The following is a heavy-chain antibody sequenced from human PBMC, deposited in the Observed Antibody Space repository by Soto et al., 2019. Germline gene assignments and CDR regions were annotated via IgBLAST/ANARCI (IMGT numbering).Heavy chain of an antibody. D-gene: IGHD3-10*01. CDR3: ARSQPARSGSYFNYFDY. Sequence: ASVKVSCKASGYTFTGYYMHWVRQAPRQGFEWMGWINPNSGGTNYAQKFQGWVTMTRDTSISTAYMELSRLRSDDTAVYYCARSQPARSGSYFNYFDYWGQGTLVTVSS. J-gene: IGHJ4*02. CDR1: GYTFTGYY. V-gene: IGHV1-2*04. CDR2: INPNSGGT.